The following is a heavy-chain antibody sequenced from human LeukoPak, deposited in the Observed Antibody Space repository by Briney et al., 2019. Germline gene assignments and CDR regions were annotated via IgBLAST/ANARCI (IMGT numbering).Heavy chain of an antibody. J-gene: IGHJ4*02. Sequence: PSETLSLTCTVSGGSISSYYWSWIRQPPRKGLEWIGYIYTSGSTNYNPSLKSRVTISVDTSKNQFSLKLSSVTAADTAVYYCASSIVGATPSLDYWGQGTLVTVSS. V-gene: IGHV4-4*09. CDR1: GGSISSYY. CDR3: ASSIVGATPSLDY. CDR2: IYTSGST. D-gene: IGHD1-26*01.